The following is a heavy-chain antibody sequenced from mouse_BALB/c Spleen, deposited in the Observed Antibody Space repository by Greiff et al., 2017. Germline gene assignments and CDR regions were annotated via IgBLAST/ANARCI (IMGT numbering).Heavy chain of an antibody. CDR3: ARYNWYVGFDY. CDR1: GFTFSSFG. V-gene: IGHV5-17*02. J-gene: IGHJ2*01. CDR2: ISSGSSTI. Sequence: EVKVVESGGGLVQPGGSRKLSCAASGFTFSSFGMHWVRQAPEKGLEWVAYISSGSSTIYYADTVKGRFTISRDNPKNTLFLQMTSLRSEDTAMYYCARYNWYVGFDYWGQGTTLTVSS. D-gene: IGHD1-3*01.